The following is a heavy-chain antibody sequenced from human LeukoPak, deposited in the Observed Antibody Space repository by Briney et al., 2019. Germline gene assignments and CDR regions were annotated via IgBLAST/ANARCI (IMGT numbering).Heavy chain of an antibody. CDR1: GCTINNAW. CDR2: IQSKTTGGTT. CDR3: TTERDGGPDC. V-gene: IGHV3-15*01. Sequence: PAESLTLTCTGTGCTINNAWMSWFRQSPDKGQDRVGRIQSKTTGGTTDYAAPVKGRFTISRDDSKNTLYLQMNGLKTEDTGMYYCTTERDGGPDCWGQGSLVTVSS. J-gene: IGHJ4*02. D-gene: IGHD4-23*01.